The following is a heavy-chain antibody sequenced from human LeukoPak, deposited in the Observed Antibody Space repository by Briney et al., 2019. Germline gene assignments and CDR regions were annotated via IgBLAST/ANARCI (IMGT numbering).Heavy chain of an antibody. CDR3: AREGRSSWLTYFDY. D-gene: IGHD6-13*01. CDR1: GFTVSSNY. Sequence: GGSLRLSCAASGFTVSSNYMSWVRQAPGKGLEWVSVIYSGGSTYYADSVKGRFTISRHNSKNTLYLQMNSLRAEDTAVYYCAREGRSSWLTYFDYWGQGTLVTVSS. J-gene: IGHJ4*02. V-gene: IGHV3-53*04. CDR2: IYSGGST.